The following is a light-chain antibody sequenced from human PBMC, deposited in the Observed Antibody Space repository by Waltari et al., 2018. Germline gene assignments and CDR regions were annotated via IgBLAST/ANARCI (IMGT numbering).Light chain of an antibody. V-gene: IGKV1-5*03. CDR2: KAS. J-gene: IGKJ1*01. CDR3: QQYNSYEWT. CDR1: QSINSW. Sequence: DIQMTQFPSTLSASVGDRLTFTCRASQSINSWLAWYQQKPGKAPKLLIYKASSLESGVPSRFSGSGSGTEFTLTISSLQPDDFATYYCQQYNSYEWTFGQGTKVAIK.